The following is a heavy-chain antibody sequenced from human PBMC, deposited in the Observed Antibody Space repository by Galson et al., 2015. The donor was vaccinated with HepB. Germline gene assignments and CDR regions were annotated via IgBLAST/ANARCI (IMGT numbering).Heavy chain of an antibody. J-gene: IGHJ3*02. Sequence: SLRLSCAASGFTFSSYAMNWVRQAPGKGLEWVSGISGSGGSTYYADSVKGRFTISRDNSKNTLSLQMNSLRADDTAVYYCAKDGRHCSGGSCYDPPNDAFDIWGQGTMVTVSS. D-gene: IGHD2-15*01. V-gene: IGHV3-23*01. CDR1: GFTFSSYA. CDR2: ISGSGGST. CDR3: AKDGRHCSGGSCYDPPNDAFDI.